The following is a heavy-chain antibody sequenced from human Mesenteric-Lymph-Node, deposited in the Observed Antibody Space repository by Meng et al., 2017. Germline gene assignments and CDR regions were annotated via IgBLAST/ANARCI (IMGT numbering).Heavy chain of an antibody. CDR1: GYTLTNYG. D-gene: IGHD1-26*01. Sequence: QGDLVQSGAEVKNPGASVKVSCKASGYTLTNYGLHWVRQAPGQRLEWMGWINAGKGNTNYSQSLQGRITITRDTSASTAYMELSSLRSEDTAVYYCARDGEWEGLGQHFDYWGRGTLVTVSS. CDR3: ARDGEWEGLGQHFDY. V-gene: IGHV1-3*01. CDR2: INAGKGNT. J-gene: IGHJ4*02.